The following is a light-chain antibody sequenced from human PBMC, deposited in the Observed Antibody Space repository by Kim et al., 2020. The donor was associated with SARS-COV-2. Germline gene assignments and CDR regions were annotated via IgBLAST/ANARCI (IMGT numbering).Light chain of an antibody. CDR2: DVA. CDR3: QQYYKYPRT. V-gene: IGKV1-5*01. CDR1: QNVTTW. J-gene: IGKJ1*01. Sequence: DIQMTQSPSTLSASVGDRVTVSCRASQNVTTWLAWYQHKPGTAPKLLISDVASLESGVPSRFSGSGSGTEFTLTISSLQPDDFATYYCQQYYKYPRTFGQGTKVDIK.